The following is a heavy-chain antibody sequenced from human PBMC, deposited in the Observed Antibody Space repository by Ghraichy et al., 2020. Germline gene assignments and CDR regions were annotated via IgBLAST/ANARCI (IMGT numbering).Heavy chain of an antibody. CDR1: GYTFTNHD. CDR3: TRRATPSYWYDDL. V-gene: IGHV1-8*02. Sequence: ASVKVSCKASGYTFTNHDINWLRQAAGQGLEWMGWMNPTRGNAGYAQQFQCRVTMTRDTSINTAYMELNSLTSEDTAIYYCTRRATPSYWYDDLWGRGTLVTVSS. J-gene: IGHJ2*01. CDR2: MNPTRGNA.